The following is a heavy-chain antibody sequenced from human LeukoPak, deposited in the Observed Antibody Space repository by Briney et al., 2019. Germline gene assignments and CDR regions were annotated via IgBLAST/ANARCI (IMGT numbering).Heavy chain of an antibody. CDR2: ISSSSSYI. D-gene: IGHD3-22*01. CDR1: GFTFSSYA. CDR3: ARITGNYYEIDY. J-gene: IGHJ4*02. Sequence: GGSLRLSCAASGFTFSSYAMSWVRQAPGKGLEWVSSISSSSSYIYYADSVKGRFTISRDNAKNSLYLQMNSLRADDTAVYYCARITGNYYEIDYWGQGTLVTVSS. V-gene: IGHV3-21*01.